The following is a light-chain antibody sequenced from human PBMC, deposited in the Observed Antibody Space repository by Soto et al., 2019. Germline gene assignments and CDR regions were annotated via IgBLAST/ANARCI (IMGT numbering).Light chain of an antibody. Sequence: DIQMTQSPSTLSASVGDRVIITCRASQSISNWLAWYQQKPGKAPKLLIYDASSLDSGVPSRFSGSGSGTEFTLTINSLQPEDFATYYCQQYNSYPWTFGQGTKVDIK. CDR2: DAS. CDR3: QQYNSYPWT. CDR1: QSISNW. V-gene: IGKV1-5*01. J-gene: IGKJ1*01.